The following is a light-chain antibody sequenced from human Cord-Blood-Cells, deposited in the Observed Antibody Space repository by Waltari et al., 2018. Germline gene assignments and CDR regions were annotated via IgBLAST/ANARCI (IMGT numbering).Light chain of an antibody. V-gene: IGLV2-14*03. CDR2: DVS. CDR3: SSYTSSSTLV. CDR1: SSAVAGYKY. J-gene: IGLJ1*01. Sequence: QFALTQPASVSGPPGPPFTNSCTGPSSAVAGYKYVYWYQQHPGNAPKLIIYDVSNRPSGGSNRFSGSKSGNTASLTISGLQAEDEADYYCSSYTSSSTLVFGTGTKVTVL.